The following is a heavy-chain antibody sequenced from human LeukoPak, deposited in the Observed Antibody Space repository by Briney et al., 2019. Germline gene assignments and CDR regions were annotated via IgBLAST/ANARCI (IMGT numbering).Heavy chain of an antibody. CDR1: GYSFTNYW. J-gene: IGHJ4*02. CDR3: ARFSTSGANDY. Sequence: GESLKISCKGSGYSFTNYWIGWVRQMPGIGLEWMGINYPGYSDTRYSPSFQGQVTISADKSISTAYLQWSSLKASDTAIYYCARFSTSGANDYWGQGTMVTVSS. CDR2: NYPGYSDT. D-gene: IGHD2/OR15-2a*01. V-gene: IGHV5-51*01.